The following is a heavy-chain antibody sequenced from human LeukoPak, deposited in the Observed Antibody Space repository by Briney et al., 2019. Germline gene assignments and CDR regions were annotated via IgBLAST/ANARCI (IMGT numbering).Heavy chain of an antibody. CDR1: GFTFSSYA. CDR3: ARGGSYLSAFDI. V-gene: IGHV3-30*04. Sequence: GRSLRLSCAASGFTFSSYAMHWVRQAPGKGLEWVALISYDGSNKNYADSVKGRLTISRDISKNTLYVQMNSLRPEDTAVYYCARGGSYLSAFDIWGQGTMVTVSS. J-gene: IGHJ3*02. D-gene: IGHD1-26*01. CDR2: ISYDGSNK.